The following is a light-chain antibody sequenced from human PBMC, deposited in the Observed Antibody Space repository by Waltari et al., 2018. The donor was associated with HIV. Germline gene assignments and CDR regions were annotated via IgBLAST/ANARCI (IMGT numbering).Light chain of an antibody. CDR2: DVT. CDR1: NSDVGGYNY. Sequence: QSALTQPRSVSGSPGPSVTISCIGTNSDVGGYNYVSWYRQHPGEAPKLIIYDVTKRPSGVPDRFSGAKSVNTASLTVSGLQADDEAEYYCCSYAGSYTWLFGGGTKLTVL. V-gene: IGLV2-11*01. CDR3: CSYAGSYTWL. J-gene: IGLJ2*01.